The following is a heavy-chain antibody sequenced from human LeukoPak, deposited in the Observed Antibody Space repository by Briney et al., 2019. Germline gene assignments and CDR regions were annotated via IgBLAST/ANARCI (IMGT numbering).Heavy chain of an antibody. J-gene: IGHJ4*02. D-gene: IGHD3-3*01. Sequence: PSETLSLTCTVSGGSISSSNYYWGWIRQPPGKGLEWIGSIYYSGTAYYNPSLRSRVTISVDTSKNQFSLKLTSVTAADTAVYYCARLVPPSSDFWSGYLAVNYFDCWGQGTLVTVSS. CDR3: ARLVPPSSDFWSGYLAVNYFDC. V-gene: IGHV4-39*01. CDR2: IYYSGTA. CDR1: GGSISSSNYY.